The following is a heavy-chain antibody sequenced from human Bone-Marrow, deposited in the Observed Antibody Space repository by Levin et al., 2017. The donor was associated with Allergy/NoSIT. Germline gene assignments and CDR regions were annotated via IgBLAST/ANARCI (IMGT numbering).Heavy chain of an antibody. CDR3: ARDDETAPSVS. CDR1: GDTITTYG. D-gene: IGHD2-8*01. V-gene: IGHV1-69*06. Sequence: ASVKVSCKASGDTITTYGISWVRQAPGQGLEWMGGIIPVLGTPIYARKFRARVTIAADRSTNTAYMELSSLRSDDAALYYCARDDETAPSVSWGQGTLVTVSS. CDR2: IIPVLGTP. J-gene: IGHJ5*02.